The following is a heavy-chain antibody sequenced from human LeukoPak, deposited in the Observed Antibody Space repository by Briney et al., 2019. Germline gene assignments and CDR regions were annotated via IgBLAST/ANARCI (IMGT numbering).Heavy chain of an antibody. Sequence: ASVKVSCKTSGYIFTAYYMHWVRQAPGQGLEWMGWINSDSGGTNYAQKFQGRVTLTRDTSITTAYMELSRLRSDDTAVYYCAREPGTGGFDYWGQGTPVTVSS. V-gene: IGHV1-2*02. CDR2: INSDSGGT. CDR1: GYIFTAYY. D-gene: IGHD7-27*01. CDR3: AREPGTGGFDY. J-gene: IGHJ4*02.